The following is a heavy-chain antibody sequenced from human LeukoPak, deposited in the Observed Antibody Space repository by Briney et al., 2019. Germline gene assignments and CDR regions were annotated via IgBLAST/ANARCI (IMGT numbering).Heavy chain of an antibody. CDR2: INPSSGGT. CDR1: GYKFTDYY. CDR3: AREGREFGPHKLAGFDY. D-gene: IGHD3-10*01. V-gene: IGHV1-2*02. J-gene: IGHJ4*02. Sequence: ASVKVSCKASGYKFTDYYMHWVRQAPGQGLEWMGWINPSSGGTDNAQKFQGRVTMTRDTSTSTAYMELSRLRSDDTAVYYCAREGREFGPHKLAGFDYWGQGTLVTVSS.